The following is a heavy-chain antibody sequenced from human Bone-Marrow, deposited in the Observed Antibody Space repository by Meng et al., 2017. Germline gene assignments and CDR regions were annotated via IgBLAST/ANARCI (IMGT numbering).Heavy chain of an antibody. Sequence: QLQLQESGPGLGKPSGTLSLTFVVSGGSISSIDWWSWVRQPPGKGLEWIGEIYHGGDTNYNPSLKSRVTIAIDRSKNQFSLKLSSVTAADTAVYYCASWIYSCGWQWGQGTLVTVSS. J-gene: IGHJ4*02. CDR2: IYHGGDT. D-gene: IGHD6-19*01. CDR3: ASWIYSCGWQ. CDR1: GGSISSIDW. V-gene: IGHV4/OR15-8*02.